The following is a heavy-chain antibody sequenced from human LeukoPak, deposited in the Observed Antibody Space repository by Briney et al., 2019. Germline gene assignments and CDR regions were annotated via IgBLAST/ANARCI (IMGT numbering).Heavy chain of an antibody. J-gene: IGHJ4*02. Sequence: GGSLRLSCAASGFTFSSYTMSWVRQAPGKGLEWVSAISDSGNSTYYADSVKGRFTISRDNSKNTLYLQMNSLRAEDTAVYYCAKSIMGTAGLLDYWGQGTLVTVSS. D-gene: IGHD5-18*01. CDR3: AKSIMGTAGLLDY. CDR2: ISDSGNST. CDR1: GFTFSSYT. V-gene: IGHV3-23*01.